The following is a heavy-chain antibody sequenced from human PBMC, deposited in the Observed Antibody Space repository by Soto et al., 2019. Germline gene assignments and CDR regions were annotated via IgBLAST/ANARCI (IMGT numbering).Heavy chain of an antibody. CDR3: GRHANYYGFWSGSSDY. D-gene: IGHD3-3*01. J-gene: IGHJ4*02. Sequence: GGSLRLSCAASGFTFGTYWMTWVRQAPGKGLEWVANIKEDGSEKSYVDSVKGRFTISRDNAKKSLYLQMNSLRAEDTAVYYCGRHANYYGFWSGSSDYWGQGTLATVSS. CDR1: GFTFGTYW. V-gene: IGHV3-7*05. CDR2: IKEDGSEK.